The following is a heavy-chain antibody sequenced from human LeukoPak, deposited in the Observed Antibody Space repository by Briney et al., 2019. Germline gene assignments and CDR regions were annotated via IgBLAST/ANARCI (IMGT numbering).Heavy chain of an antibody. CDR3: ARDRGLEQSLALFDY. V-gene: IGHV4-38-2*02. CDR2: IYHSGST. Sequence: SETLSLTCAVSGYSISSGYYWGWFRQPPGKGLEWIGSIYHSGSTYYNPSLKSRVTISVDTSKNQFSLKLSSVTAADTAVYYCARDRGLEQSLALFDYWGQGTLVTVSS. CDR1: GYSISSGYY. D-gene: IGHD6-19*01. J-gene: IGHJ4*02.